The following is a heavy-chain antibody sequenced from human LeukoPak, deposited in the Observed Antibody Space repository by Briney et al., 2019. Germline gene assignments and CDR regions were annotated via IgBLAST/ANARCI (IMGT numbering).Heavy chain of an antibody. J-gene: IGHJ4*02. Sequence: ASVKVSCKAFGYTFTSYYMHWVRQAPGQGLEWMGIINPSGGSTSYAQKFQGRITVTRDTSIRTAYIELSSLRSDDTAVYYCSRDGSLDFWGQGTLVTVSS. D-gene: IGHD1-26*01. CDR3: SRDGSLDF. CDR2: INPSGGST. CDR1: GYTFTSYY. V-gene: IGHV1-46*03.